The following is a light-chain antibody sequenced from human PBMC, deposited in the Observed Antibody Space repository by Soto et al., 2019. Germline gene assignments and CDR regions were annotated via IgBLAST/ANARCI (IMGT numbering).Light chain of an antibody. Sequence: QSVLTQPTSVSGSPGRSITISCTGNHNDIGTYDYVSWYQQHPGRAPRLLIHGVTTRPSGISGRFSASKSGLTASLTISGLQPEDEADYYCSSFTSNRIYVFGPGTKLTVL. CDR1: HNDIGTYDY. CDR3: SSFTSNRIYV. J-gene: IGLJ1*01. V-gene: IGLV2-14*03. CDR2: GVT.